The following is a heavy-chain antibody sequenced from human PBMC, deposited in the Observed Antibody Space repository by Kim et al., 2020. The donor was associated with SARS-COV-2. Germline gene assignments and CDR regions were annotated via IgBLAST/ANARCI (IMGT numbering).Heavy chain of an antibody. CDR1: GFSVSSNY. CDR2: IYSDCESDT. D-gene: IGHD2-2*01. J-gene: IGHJ4*02. CDR3: TRSECRDGSTCSHDY. Sequence: GGSLRLSCAASGFSVSSNYMSWVRQAPGKGPECVSVIYSDCESDTYYADSVKGRLTISRDKSKNTLYLQMKSLRVEDTAVYYCTRSECRDGSTCSHDYWGQGTLVTVSS. V-gene: IGHV3-53*01.